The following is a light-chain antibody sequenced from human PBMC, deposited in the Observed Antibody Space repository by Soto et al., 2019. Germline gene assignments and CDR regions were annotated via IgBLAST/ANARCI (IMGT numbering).Light chain of an antibody. CDR2: GAS. J-gene: IGKJ4*01. Sequence: EIVMTQSPATLSVSPGERATLSCRASQSVSSSLAWYQQKPGQAPRLLIYGASTRATGIPARFSGSGSGTEFTLTLSGLQSEDFAVYYCQQYDNWPPLTFGGGTKVEIK. V-gene: IGKV3-15*01. CDR1: QSVSSS. CDR3: QQYDNWPPLT.